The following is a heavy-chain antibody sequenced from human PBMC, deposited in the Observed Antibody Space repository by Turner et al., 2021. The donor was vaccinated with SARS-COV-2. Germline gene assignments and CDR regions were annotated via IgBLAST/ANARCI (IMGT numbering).Heavy chain of an antibody. Sequence: QLQLPESGPGLVKPSETLSLTCTVPGGSISSSSYYWGWIRQPPGKGLEWIGSIYYSGSTYYSPSLKGRITISVDTTKNQFSLKLSSVTAADTAIYYCARFEYGYSYDFGFDYWGQGTLVTVSS. J-gene: IGHJ4*02. CDR1: GGSISSSSYY. CDR3: ARFEYGYSYDFGFDY. CDR2: IYYSGST. D-gene: IGHD5-18*01. V-gene: IGHV4-39*01.